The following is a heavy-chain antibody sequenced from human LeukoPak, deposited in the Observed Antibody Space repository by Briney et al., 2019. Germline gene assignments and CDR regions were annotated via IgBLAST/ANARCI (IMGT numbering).Heavy chain of an antibody. CDR3: AREGGYYGSGSPRGMDV. V-gene: IGHV4-30-2*01. Sequence: SETLSLTCAVSGGSISSGGYSWSWIRQPPGKGLEWIGYIYHSGSTYYNPSLKSRVTISVDRSKNQFSLKLSSVTAADTAVHYCAREGGYYGSGSPRGMDVWGQGTTVTVSS. D-gene: IGHD3-10*01. J-gene: IGHJ6*02. CDR2: IYHSGST. CDR1: GGSISSGGYS.